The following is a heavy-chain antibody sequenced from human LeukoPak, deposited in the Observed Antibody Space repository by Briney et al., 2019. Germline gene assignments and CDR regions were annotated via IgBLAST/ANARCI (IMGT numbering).Heavy chain of an antibody. CDR2: MWYGGSSR. V-gene: IGHV3-33*01. CDR1: GFAFSSFG. Sequence: GRSLRLSCAASGFAFSSFGMHWVRQAPGKGLEWLAVMWYGGSSRDYADSVEGRFTISRDNGKNSLYLQMNSLRAEDTAVYYCARGIPLDCWGQGTLVTVSS. J-gene: IGHJ4*02. CDR3: ARGIPLDC.